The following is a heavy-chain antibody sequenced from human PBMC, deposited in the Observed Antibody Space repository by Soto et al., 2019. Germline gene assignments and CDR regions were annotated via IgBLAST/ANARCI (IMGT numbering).Heavy chain of an antibody. V-gene: IGHV1-18*01. Sequence: ASVKGSCKASGYTFTSYGISWGRQAPGQGLEWMGWISAYNGNTNYAQKLQGRVTMTTDTSTGTAYMELRSLRSDDTAVYYCARSPKNYIVVVPAAILDWFDPWGQGTLVTVSS. CDR1: GYTFTSYG. CDR3: ARSPKNYIVVVPAAILDWFDP. J-gene: IGHJ5*02. CDR2: ISAYNGNT. D-gene: IGHD2-2*01.